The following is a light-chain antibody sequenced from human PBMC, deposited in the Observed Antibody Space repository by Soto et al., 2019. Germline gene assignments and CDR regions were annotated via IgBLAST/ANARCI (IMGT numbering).Light chain of an antibody. CDR3: QQYSNPPMYT. V-gene: IGKV3-20*01. CDR2: GAS. J-gene: IGKJ2*01. CDR1: QSVTNNY. Sequence: EIVLTQSPGTLSLSPGERGTLSCRASQSVTNNYLAWYQQKRGQPPRLLIHGASSRATGIPDRFSGSVSGTDFTLTIRGLEPEDFAVYYCQQYSNPPMYTFGQGTQVEIK.